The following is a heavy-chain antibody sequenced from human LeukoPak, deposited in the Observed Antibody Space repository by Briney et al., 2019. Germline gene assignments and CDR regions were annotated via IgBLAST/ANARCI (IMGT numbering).Heavy chain of an antibody. J-gene: IGHJ4*02. CDR3: ASGSESWGLLPKFYFDF. CDR2: IYYGGSA. Sequence: SETLSLTCAVSGCSFSTYYWSWIRQPPGKRLEWIGHIYYGGSADYNPSLKSRVTISIDTSKNQFSLNLSSVTAADTAMYYCASGSESWGLLPKFYFDFWGQGTLVTVSS. V-gene: IGHV4-59*01. D-gene: IGHD1-26*01. CDR1: GCSFSTYY.